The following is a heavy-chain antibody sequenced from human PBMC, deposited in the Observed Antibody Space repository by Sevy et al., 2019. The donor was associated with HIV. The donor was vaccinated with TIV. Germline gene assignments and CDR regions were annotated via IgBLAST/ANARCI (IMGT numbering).Heavy chain of an antibody. CDR2: IIPIFGTT. Sequence: ASVKVSYKASGGTFNSYGINWVRQAPGQGLEWMGGIIPIFGTTNYAQKFQGRVTNTAHKSTSTVHMELSSLRSEETAEYYCALNSNAYNIWGQRTIVTVSS. J-gene: IGHJ3*02. D-gene: IGHD3-22*01. CDR3: ALNSNAYNI. V-gene: IGHV1-69*06. CDR1: GGTFNSYG.